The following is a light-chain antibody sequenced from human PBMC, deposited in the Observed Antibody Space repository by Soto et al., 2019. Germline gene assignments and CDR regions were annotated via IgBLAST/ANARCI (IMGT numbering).Light chain of an antibody. CDR3: MQRMKFPLT. CDR1: QSLFDHDDDKTY. CDR2: MLS. J-gene: IGKJ4*01. V-gene: IGKV2-40*01. Sequence: IVLTQAPPSLPVIPGEAASISCKSSQSLFDHDDDKTYLDWYLQRPGQSPQLLIYMLSHRASGVPDRFTGSGSDTDFTLKISRVEPEDVGVYYCMQRMKFPLTFGGGTKVDIK.